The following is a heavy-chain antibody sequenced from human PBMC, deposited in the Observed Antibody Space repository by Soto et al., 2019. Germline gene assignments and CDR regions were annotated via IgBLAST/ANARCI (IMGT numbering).Heavy chain of an antibody. Sequence: QVQLVQSGAEVKKPGSSVKVSCKASGGTFSSYAISWVRQAPEQGLEWMGGIIPIFGTANYAQKFQGRVTITADESTSTAYMELSSLRSEDTAVYYCARSYDSSGYYPEAWGYGMDVWGQGTTVTVSS. CDR2: IIPIFGTA. CDR3: ARSYDSSGYYPEAWGYGMDV. V-gene: IGHV1-69*01. D-gene: IGHD3-22*01. J-gene: IGHJ6*02. CDR1: GGTFSSYA.